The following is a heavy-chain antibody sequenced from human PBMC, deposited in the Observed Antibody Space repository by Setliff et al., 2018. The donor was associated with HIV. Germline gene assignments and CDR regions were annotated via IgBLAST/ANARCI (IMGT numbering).Heavy chain of an antibody. J-gene: IGHJ4*02. CDR2: INQDGSAK. D-gene: IGHD2-15*01. CDR1: GFIFDNYW. CDR3: AKDRGCSV. V-gene: IGHV3-7*03. Sequence: GESLKISCVGSGFIFDNYWISWVRQAPGKGLEWVANINQDGSAKYYVDSVKGRFTISRDNAKNSLYLHMNSLRAEDTAVYYCAKDRGCSVWGQGTLVTVSS.